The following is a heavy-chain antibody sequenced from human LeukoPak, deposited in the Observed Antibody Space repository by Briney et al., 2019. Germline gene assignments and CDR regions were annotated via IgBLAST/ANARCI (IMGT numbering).Heavy chain of an antibody. V-gene: IGHV3-23*01. CDR3: TKGDYLGSGNSYTFDY. Sequence: GGSLRLSCAASGFTFSSYAISWVRQAPGKGLQWVSAVTSGVTTYYADSVKGRFTISRDNSKSTLYLQMSSLRADDTAVYYCTKGDYLGSGNSYTFDYWGQGTLVTVSS. J-gene: IGHJ4*02. CDR2: VTSGVTT. CDR1: GFTFSSYA. D-gene: IGHD3-10*01.